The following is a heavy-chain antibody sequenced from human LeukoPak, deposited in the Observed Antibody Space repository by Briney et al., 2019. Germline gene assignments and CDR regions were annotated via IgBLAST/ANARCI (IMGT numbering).Heavy chain of an antibody. J-gene: IGHJ6*02. V-gene: IGHV3-33*01. D-gene: IGHD4-17*01. CDR1: GFTFSNYG. CDR2: IWYDGSNK. Sequence: GGSLRLSCAASGFTFSNYGMHWVRQAPGKGLEWVAVIWYDGSNKYYPDSVKGRFTISRDNAKNSLYLQMNSLRAEDTAVYYCARVGPMTTVTRAYYYYYGMDVWGQGTTVTVSS. CDR3: ARVGPMTTVTRAYYYYYGMDV.